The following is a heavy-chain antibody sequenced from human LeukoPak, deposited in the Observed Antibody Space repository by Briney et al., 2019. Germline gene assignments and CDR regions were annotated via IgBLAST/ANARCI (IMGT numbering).Heavy chain of an antibody. V-gene: IGHV4-34*01. J-gene: IGHJ4*02. Sequence: SETLSLTCAVYGGSFSGYYWSWIRQPPGKGLEWIGNIYYSGRTDYNPSLKSRATISVDTSKNQFSLKLSSVTAADTAVYYCARGGVVTASPKGYWGQGTLVTVPS. CDR2: IYYSGRT. D-gene: IGHD2-21*02. CDR1: GGSFSGYY. CDR3: ARGGVVTASPKGY.